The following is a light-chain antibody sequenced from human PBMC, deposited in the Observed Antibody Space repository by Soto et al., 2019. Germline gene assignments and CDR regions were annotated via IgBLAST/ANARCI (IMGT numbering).Light chain of an antibody. CDR2: WAS. CDR1: QSVLKTSNYKNY. Sequence: DIVMTQSPDSLALALGERATINCKSSQSVLKTSNYKNYLAWYQQKPGQPPKLLIYWASTRASGVPDRFSGSGSGIDFTLTLSSLQAEDLAVYYCHQCHSTPLTFGGGTKVEIK. CDR3: HQCHSTPLT. V-gene: IGKV4-1*01. J-gene: IGKJ4*02.